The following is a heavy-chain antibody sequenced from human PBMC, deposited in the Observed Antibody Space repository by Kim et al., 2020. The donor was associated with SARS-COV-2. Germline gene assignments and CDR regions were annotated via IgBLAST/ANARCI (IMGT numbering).Heavy chain of an antibody. CDR2: IYPGDSDT. V-gene: IGHV5-51*01. Sequence: GESLKISCKGSGYSFTSYWIGWVRQMPGKGLEWMGIIYPGDSDTRYSPSFQGQVTISADKSISTAYLQWSSLKASDTAMYYCARPAGGVVCSGGSCSPGGAFDIWGQGTMVTVSS. CDR1: GYSFTSYW. D-gene: IGHD2-15*01. CDR3: ARPAGGVVCSGGSCSPGGAFDI. J-gene: IGHJ3*02.